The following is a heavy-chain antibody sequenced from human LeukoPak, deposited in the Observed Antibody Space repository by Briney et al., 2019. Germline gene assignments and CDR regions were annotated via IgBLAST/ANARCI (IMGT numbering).Heavy chain of an antibody. D-gene: IGHD2-2*01. CDR1: GYTFTSYG. CDR2: ISAYNGNT. CDR3: ARSPLGYCSSTSCYAWEGYYYYMDV. Sequence: ASVKVSCKASGYTFTSYGISWVRQAPGQGLEWMGWISAYNGNTNYAQKLQGRVTMTTNTSTSTAYMELRSLRSDDTAVYYCARSPLGYCSSTSCYAWEGYYYYMDVWGKGTTVTVSS. V-gene: IGHV1-18*01. J-gene: IGHJ6*03.